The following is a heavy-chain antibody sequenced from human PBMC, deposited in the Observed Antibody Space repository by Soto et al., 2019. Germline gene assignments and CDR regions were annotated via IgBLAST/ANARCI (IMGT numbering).Heavy chain of an antibody. CDR2: INPSGGST. CDR1: GYTFTSYY. J-gene: IGHJ3*02. CDR3: PSGVGGDAFDI. V-gene: IGHV1-46*01. D-gene: IGHD3-16*01. Sequence: QVQLVQSGAEVKKPGASVKVSCKASGYTFTSYYMHWVRQAPGQGLEWMGIINPSGGSTSYAQKFQGSVTMTRDTSTSTVYMELSSPRSDETAAYYCPSGVGGDAFDICGQGTMVTVSS.